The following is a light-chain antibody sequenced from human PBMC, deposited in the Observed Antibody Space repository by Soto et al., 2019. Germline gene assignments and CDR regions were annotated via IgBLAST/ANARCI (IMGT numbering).Light chain of an antibody. CDR3: QKCDYPPI. CDR2: DAS. CDR1: HDITSY. J-gene: IGKJ3*01. Sequence: DIPMTQSPSSLSASVGDRVTITCQASHDITSYLHWYQHKPGKAPKLLIYDASILEAGVPSRFSGSGSGTDFTFTISSLPPEDVATYYCQKCDYPPIFGPGTTVDLK. V-gene: IGKV1-33*01.